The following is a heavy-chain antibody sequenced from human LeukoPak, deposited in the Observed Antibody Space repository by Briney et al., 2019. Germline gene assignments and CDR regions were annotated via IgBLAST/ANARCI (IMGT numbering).Heavy chain of an antibody. CDR2: INPSGGST. CDR3: ARVDYYDSSGYSFQH. D-gene: IGHD3-22*01. Sequence: ASVKVSCKASGYTFTSYYMHWVRQAPGQGLEWMEIINPSGGSTSYAQKFQGRVTMTRDTSTSTVYMELSSLRSEDTAVYYCARVDYYDSSGYSFQHWGQGTLVTVSS. V-gene: IGHV1-46*01. CDR1: GYTFTSYY. J-gene: IGHJ1*01.